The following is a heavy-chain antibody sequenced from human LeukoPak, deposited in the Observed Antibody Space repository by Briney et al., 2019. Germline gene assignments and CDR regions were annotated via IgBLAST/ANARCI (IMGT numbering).Heavy chain of an antibody. CDR2: IYTSGST. Sequence: SETLSLTCTVSGGSISSGGYYWSWIRQPAGKGLEWIGRIYTSGSTNYNPSLKSRVTISVDTSKNQFSLKLSSVTAADTAVYYCARERGLRREYYFDYWGQGTLVTVSS. D-gene: IGHD5-12*01. CDR3: ARERGLRREYYFDY. V-gene: IGHV4-61*02. CDR1: GGSISSGGYY. J-gene: IGHJ4*02.